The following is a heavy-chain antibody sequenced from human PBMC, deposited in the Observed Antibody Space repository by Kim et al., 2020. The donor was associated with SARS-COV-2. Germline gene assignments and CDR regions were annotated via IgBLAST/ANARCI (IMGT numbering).Heavy chain of an antibody. CDR3: AKERGYCSGGSCFPVDY. J-gene: IGHJ4*02. CDR1: GFTFSSYA. CDR2: ISGSGGST. V-gene: IGHV3-23*01. Sequence: GGSLRLSCAASGFTFSSYAMSWVRQAPGKGLEWVSAISGSGGSTYYADSVKGRFTISRDNSKNTLYLQMNSLRAEDTAVYYCAKERGYCSGGSCFPVDYWGQGTLVTVSS. D-gene: IGHD2-15*01.